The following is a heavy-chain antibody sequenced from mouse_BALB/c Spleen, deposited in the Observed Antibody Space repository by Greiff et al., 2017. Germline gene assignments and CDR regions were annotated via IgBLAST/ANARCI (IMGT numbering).Heavy chain of an antibody. Sequence: QVQLQQPGAELVRPGASVKLSCKASGYTFTSYWINWVKQRPGQGLEWIGNIYPSDSYTNYNQKFKDKATLTVDKSSSTAYMQLSSPTSEDSAVYYCTRDYYGSPCFDYWGQGTTLTVSS. CDR2: IYPSDSYT. D-gene: IGHD1-1*01. V-gene: IGHV1-69*02. CDR3: TRDYYGSPCFDY. CDR1: GYTFTSYW. J-gene: IGHJ2*01.